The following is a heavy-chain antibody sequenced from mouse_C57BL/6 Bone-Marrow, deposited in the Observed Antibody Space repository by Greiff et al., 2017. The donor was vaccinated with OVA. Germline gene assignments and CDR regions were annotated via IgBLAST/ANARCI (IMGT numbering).Heavy chain of an antibody. J-gene: IGHJ2*01. CDR2: LYPGDGDT. Sequence: QVQLQQSGPELVKPGASVKISCKASGYAFSSSWMNWVKQRPGKGLEWIGWLYPGDGDTNYNGKFKGKAPLTADKSSSPAYLQLRSLTSEDSAVYFCAHHYYYGSGAIDYWGQGTTLTVSS. D-gene: IGHD1-1*01. CDR3: AHHYYYGSGAIDY. V-gene: IGHV1-82*01. CDR1: GYAFSSSW.